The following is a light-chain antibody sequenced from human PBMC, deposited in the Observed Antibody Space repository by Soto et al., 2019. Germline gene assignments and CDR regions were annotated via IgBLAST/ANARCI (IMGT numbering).Light chain of an antibody. J-gene: IGKJ5*01. CDR2: AAS. CDR1: QTISNL. V-gene: IGKV1-12*01. Sequence: DIQMTQSPSFVSASVGDRVTITCRASQTISNLLAWYQQKPGKAPKLLISAASTLQGGVPSRFSGSGSGTDFTLTISGLQPDDFASYYCQHSKNFPLTFGQGTRVEIK. CDR3: QHSKNFPLT.